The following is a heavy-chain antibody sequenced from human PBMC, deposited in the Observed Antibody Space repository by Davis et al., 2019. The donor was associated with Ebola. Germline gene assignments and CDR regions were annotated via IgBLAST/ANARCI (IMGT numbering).Heavy chain of an antibody. D-gene: IGHD3-3*01. J-gene: IGHJ6*02. CDR3: AKDLTFWRGYMDV. V-gene: IGHV3-48*03. Sequence: GGSLRLSCAASGFTFSSYEMNWVRQAPGKGLEWVSYISSSGSTIYYADSVKGRFTISRDNSKNTLYLQMNSLRAEDTAVYYCAKDLTFWRGYMDVWGQGTTVTVSS. CDR2: ISSSGSTI. CDR1: GFTFSSYE.